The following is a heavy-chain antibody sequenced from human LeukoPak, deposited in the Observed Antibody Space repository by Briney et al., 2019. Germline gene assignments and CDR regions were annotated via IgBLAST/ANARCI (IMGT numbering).Heavy chain of an antibody. J-gene: IGHJ6*03. CDR2: IKQDGSEK. Sequence: PGGCLRLSCAPSAVTFSSDWISWVRHAPGEGRGWGANIKQDGSEKYYVDAVKGRFTISRDNAKKSLYLQMNSLRAEDTAVYYCTRTYYGTMDVWGKGTTVTVSS. D-gene: IGHD3-10*01. V-gene: IGHV3-7*01. CDR1: AVTFSSDW. CDR3: TRTYYGTMDV.